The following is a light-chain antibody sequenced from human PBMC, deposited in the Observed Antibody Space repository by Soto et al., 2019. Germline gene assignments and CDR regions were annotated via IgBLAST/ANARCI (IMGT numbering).Light chain of an antibody. J-gene: IGLJ1*01. Sequence: QSVLTQPPSVSGAPGQRVAISCTGSSSNIGAEYDVHWYQQLPGTAPKRLIYGDNNRPSAVPDRFSGSKSGTSASLAITGLQAEDEADYYCQSYDSSLTTFVFGTGTKVTVL. CDR2: GDN. V-gene: IGLV1-40*01. CDR3: QSYDSSLTTFV. CDR1: SSNIGAEYD.